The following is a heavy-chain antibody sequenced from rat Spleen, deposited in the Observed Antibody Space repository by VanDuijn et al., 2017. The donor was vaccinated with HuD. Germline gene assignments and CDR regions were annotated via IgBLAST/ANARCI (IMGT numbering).Heavy chain of an antibody. Sequence: EVQLVESGGGLVQPGGSLKLSCVASGFTFNNYWMTWIRQAPGKGLEWVASITNTGGITYYPDSVKGRFTISRDNAKSTLYLQMDSLRSEDTATYYCARHGRGKTTYYYVMDAWGQGASVTVSS. CDR3: ARHGRGKTTYYYVMDA. J-gene: IGHJ4*01. CDR1: GFTFNNYW. V-gene: IGHV5-31*01. CDR2: ITNTGGIT. D-gene: IGHD4-5*01.